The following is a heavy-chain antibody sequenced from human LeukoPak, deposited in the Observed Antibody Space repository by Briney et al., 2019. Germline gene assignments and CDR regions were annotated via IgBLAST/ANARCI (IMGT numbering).Heavy chain of an antibody. D-gene: IGHD2-2*01. CDR3: ARGQGSGTLDY. CDR2: VYSSGTT. V-gene: IGHV4-59*01. CDR1: GGSISNSY. J-gene: IGHJ4*02. Sequence: SETLSLTCTVSGGSISNSYWSWIRQPPGKGLEWIGHVYSSGTTNYNPSLKSRVTISVDTSKNQFSLKLSSVTAADTAVYYCARGQGSGTLDYWGQGTLVTVSS.